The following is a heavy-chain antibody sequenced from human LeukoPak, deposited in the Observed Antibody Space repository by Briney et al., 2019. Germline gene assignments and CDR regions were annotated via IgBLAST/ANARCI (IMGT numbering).Heavy chain of an antibody. CDR3: ARDSRERDYYDSSGYLKGYFDY. CDR2: ISSSGSTF. J-gene: IGHJ4*02. Sequence: PGGSLRLSCAGSGFTFSSYEMNWVRQAPGKGLEWFSYISSSGSTFYYADSVKGRFTISRDNATDSLYLQMNSLRAEDTAVYYCARDSRERDYYDSSGYLKGYFDYWGQGTLVTVSS. V-gene: IGHV3-48*03. D-gene: IGHD3-22*01. CDR1: GFTFSSYE.